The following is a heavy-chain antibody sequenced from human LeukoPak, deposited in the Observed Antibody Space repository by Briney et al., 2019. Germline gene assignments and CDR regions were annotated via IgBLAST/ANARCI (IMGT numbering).Heavy chain of an antibody. Sequence: SETLSLTCTVSGGSISSSSYYWGWIRQPPGKGLEWIGSIYYSGSTYYNPSLKSRVTISVDTSKNQFSLKLSSVTAADTAVYYCAREWSAAAGTIDYWGQGTLVTVSS. CDR1: GGSISSSSYY. CDR3: AREWSAAAGTIDY. V-gene: IGHV4-39*07. CDR2: IYYSGST. J-gene: IGHJ4*02. D-gene: IGHD6-13*01.